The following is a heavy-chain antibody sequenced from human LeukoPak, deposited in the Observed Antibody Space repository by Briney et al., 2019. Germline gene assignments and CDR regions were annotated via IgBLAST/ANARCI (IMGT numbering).Heavy chain of an antibody. CDR2: ISYDGSNK. J-gene: IGHJ4*02. CDR3: ARALGHCSSTSCYAVNYFDY. Sequence: GGSLRLSCAASGFTFSSYAMHWVRQAPGKGLEWVAVISYDGSNKYYADSVKSRFTISRDNSKNTLYLQMNSLRAEDTAVYYCARALGHCSSTSCYAVNYFDYWGQGTLVTVSS. D-gene: IGHD2-2*01. CDR1: GFTFSSYA. V-gene: IGHV3-30*04.